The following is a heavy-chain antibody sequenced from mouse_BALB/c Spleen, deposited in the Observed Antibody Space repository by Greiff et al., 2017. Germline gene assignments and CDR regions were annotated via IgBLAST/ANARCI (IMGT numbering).Heavy chain of an antibody. Sequence: AQLQQPGAELVKPGTSVKLSCKASGYNFTSYWINWVKLRPGQGLEWIGDIYPGSGSTNYNEKFKSKATLTVDTSSSTAYMQLSSLASEDSALYYCARYGYDVWYFDVWGAGTTVTVSS. CDR2: IYPGSGST. CDR3: ARYGYDVWYFDV. J-gene: IGHJ1*01. V-gene: IGHV1-55*01. CDR1: GYNFTSYW. D-gene: IGHD2-2*01.